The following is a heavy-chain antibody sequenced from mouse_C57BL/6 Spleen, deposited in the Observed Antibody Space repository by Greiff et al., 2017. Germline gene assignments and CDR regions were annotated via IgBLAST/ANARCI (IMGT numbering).Heavy chain of an antibody. CDR2: IYPGGGYT. CDR3: ARITTVVATGYFDY. CDR1: GYTFTNYW. V-gene: IGHV1-63*01. J-gene: IGHJ2*01. D-gene: IGHD1-1*01. Sequence: QVQLQQSGAELVRPGTSVKMSCKASGYTFTNYWIGWAKQRPGHGLEWIGDIYPGGGYTNYNEKFKGKATLTADKSSSTAYMQFSSLTSEDSAIYYCARITTVVATGYFDYWGQGTTLTVSS.